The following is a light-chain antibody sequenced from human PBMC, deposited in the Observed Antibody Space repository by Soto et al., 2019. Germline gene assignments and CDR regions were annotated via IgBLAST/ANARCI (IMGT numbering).Light chain of an antibody. CDR2: GAS. J-gene: IGKJ1*01. V-gene: IGKV3-20*01. CDR1: QSVSSSY. Sequence: EIVFTQSPGTLSLSPGERATLSCRASQSVSSSYLAWYQQKPGQAPRLLIYGASSRANGIPDRFSGSGSGTDLTLTISRLEPEDFAVYYCQQYGSSLRGTFGQGTKVDIK. CDR3: QQYGSSLRGT.